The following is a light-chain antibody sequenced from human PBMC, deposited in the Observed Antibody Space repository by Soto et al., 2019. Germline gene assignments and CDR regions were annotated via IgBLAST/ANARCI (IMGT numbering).Light chain of an antibody. V-gene: IGLV2-14*01. CDR3: TSFTTISTWV. J-gene: IGLJ3*02. CDR1: SSDVGGYNY. CDR2: EVS. Sequence: QSALTQPASVSGSPGQSITISCTGTSSDVGGYNYVSWFQQHPGKAPKLKIYEVSNRPSGVSNRFSGSKSGNTASLTISELQVEDEADYYCTSFTTISTWVFGGGTKVTVL.